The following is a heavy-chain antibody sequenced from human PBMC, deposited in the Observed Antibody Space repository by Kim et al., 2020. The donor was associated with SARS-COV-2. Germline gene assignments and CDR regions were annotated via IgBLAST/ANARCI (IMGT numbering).Heavy chain of an antibody. Sequence: TYYADSVKGRFTISRDNSKNTLYLQMNSLRAEDTAVYYCAKGHGDYGFDPWGQGTLVTVSS. J-gene: IGHJ5*02. CDR3: AKGHGDYGFDP. V-gene: IGHV3-23*01. CDR2: T. D-gene: IGHD4-17*01.